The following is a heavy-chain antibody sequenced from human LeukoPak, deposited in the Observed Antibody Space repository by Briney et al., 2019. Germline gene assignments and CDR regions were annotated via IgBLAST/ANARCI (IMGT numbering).Heavy chain of an antibody. CDR2: INHSGST. CDR1: GGSFSGYY. Sequence: SGTLSLTCAVYGGSFSGYYWSWIRQPPGKGLEWIGEINHSGSTNYNPSLKSRVTISVDTSKNQFSLKLSSVTAADTAVYYCARGRKLLSYYYYYMDVWGKGTTVTVSS. CDR3: ARGRKLLSYYYYYMDV. V-gene: IGHV4-34*01. D-gene: IGHD1-7*01. J-gene: IGHJ6*03.